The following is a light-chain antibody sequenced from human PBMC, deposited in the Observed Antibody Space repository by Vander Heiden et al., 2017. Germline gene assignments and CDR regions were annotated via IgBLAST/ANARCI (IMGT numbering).Light chain of an antibody. CDR1: QSISSY. CDR2: AAS. Sequence: DIQMTQSPLSLSASVGDRVIITCRASQSISSYLNWYQQKPGKAPKLLIYAASSFQSGVPSRFRGSGSGTDFTLTISSLQPEDFATYFCQQSDRTPQTFGQGTKVEIK. CDR3: QQSDRTPQT. J-gene: IGKJ1*01. V-gene: IGKV1-39*01.